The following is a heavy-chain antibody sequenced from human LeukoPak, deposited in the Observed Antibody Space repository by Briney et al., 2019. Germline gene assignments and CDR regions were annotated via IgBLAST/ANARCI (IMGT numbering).Heavy chain of an antibody. CDR3: ARGVNGDYDY. D-gene: IGHD4-17*01. CDR2: IHHSGST. CDR1: GYSISSGYY. Sequence: SETLSLTCIVSGYSISSGYYWGWIRQPPGKGLEWIGNIHHSGSTYYNPSLKSRVTISVDTSKNQLSLKLSSVTAADTAVYYCARGVNGDYDYWGQGTLVTVSS. J-gene: IGHJ4*02. V-gene: IGHV4-38-2*02.